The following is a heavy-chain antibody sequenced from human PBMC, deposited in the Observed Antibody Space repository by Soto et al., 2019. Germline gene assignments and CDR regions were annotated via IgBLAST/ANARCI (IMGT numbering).Heavy chain of an antibody. J-gene: IGHJ4*02. D-gene: IGHD4-17*01. CDR2: IDNNRGF. Sequence: SETLSLTCTVSGDSISGDNWSWIRQSPGKGLEWIAHIDNNRGFNTKPSFKGRVTISIDTSKNQFSLHLGSVTAADTAVYYCARRNGDYPRIYYFDYWGQGTLVTVSS. CDR3: ARRNGDYPRIYYFDY. V-gene: IGHV4-59*01. CDR1: GDSISGDN.